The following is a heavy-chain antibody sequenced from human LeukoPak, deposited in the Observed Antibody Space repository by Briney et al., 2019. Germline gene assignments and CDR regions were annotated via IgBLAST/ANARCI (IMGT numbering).Heavy chain of an antibody. J-gene: IGHJ5*02. V-gene: IGHV4-39*01. CDR3: ARHGDHCSSTSCYPA. Sequence: SETLSLTCTVSGGSISSSSYYWGWLRQPPGTGLEWIGSIYYSRSTYYNPSLKSRVTISVDTSKNQFSLKLSSVTAADTAVYYCARHGDHCSSTSCYPAWGQGTLVTVSS. D-gene: IGHD2-2*01. CDR2: IYYSRST. CDR1: GGSISSSSYY.